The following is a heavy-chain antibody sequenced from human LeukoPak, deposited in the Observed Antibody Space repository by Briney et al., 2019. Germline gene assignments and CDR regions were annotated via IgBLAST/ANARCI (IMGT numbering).Heavy chain of an antibody. CDR2: INPNSGGT. D-gene: IGHD3-10*01. Sequence: ASVKVSCKASGYTFTGYYMHWVRQAPGQGLEWMGWINPNSGGTNYAQKFQGWVTMTRDTSISTAYMELSRLRSDDTAVYYCARGPGCFGGSVWFQHWGQGTLVTVSS. CDR1: GYTFTGYY. V-gene: IGHV1-2*04. J-gene: IGHJ1*01. CDR3: ARGPGCFGGSVWFQH.